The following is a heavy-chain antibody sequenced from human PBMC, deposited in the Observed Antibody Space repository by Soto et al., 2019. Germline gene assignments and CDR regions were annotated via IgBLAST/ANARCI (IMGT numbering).Heavy chain of an antibody. V-gene: IGHV2-70*01. CDR2: IDWDDDK. CDR1: GFSLSTSGMC. J-gene: IGHJ3*02. D-gene: IGHD4-17*01. Sequence: SGPTLVNPTQTLTLTCTFSGFSLSTSGMCVSWIRQPPGKALEWLALIDWDDDKYYSTSLKTRLTISKDTSKNQVVLTMTNMDPVDTATYYCARILVANYDDIYAFDIWGQGTMVTVSS. CDR3: ARILVANYDDIYAFDI.